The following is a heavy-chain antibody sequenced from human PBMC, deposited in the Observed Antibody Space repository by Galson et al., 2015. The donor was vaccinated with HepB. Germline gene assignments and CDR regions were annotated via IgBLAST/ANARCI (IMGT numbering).Heavy chain of an antibody. CDR2: ISSNSDYI. CDR1: RFTFSNYN. J-gene: IGHJ5*02. D-gene: IGHD6-19*01. Sequence: SLRLSCAASRFTFSNYNMNWVRQPPGKGLEWVASISSNSDYIYYADSVKGRFTISRDNAKNSLYLQMNGLRAEDTAIYYCARDWGKAVAGTWWFDPWGQGTLVTASS. V-gene: IGHV3-21*01. CDR3: ARDWGKAVAGTWWFDP.